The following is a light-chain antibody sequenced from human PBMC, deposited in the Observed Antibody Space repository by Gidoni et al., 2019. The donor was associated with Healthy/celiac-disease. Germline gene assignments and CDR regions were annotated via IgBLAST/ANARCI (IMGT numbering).Light chain of an antibody. Sequence: EIVMTQSPATLSVSPGERATLSCRASQSVSSNLAWYQQKPGQAPRLLIYGASTRATGIPARFSGSGSGTEFTLTISSLHSEDFAVYYCQQYNNWPPICSFGQGTKLEIK. CDR1: QSVSSN. J-gene: IGKJ2*04. CDR2: GAS. CDR3: QQYNNWPPICS. V-gene: IGKV3-15*01.